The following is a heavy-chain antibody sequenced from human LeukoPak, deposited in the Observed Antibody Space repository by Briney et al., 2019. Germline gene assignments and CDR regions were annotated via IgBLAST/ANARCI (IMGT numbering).Heavy chain of an antibody. CDR3: ARDFPYYYYMDV. J-gene: IGHJ6*03. Sequence: KPSETLSLTCNVSGYSISSGYFWGWVRQPPGKGLEWIGSIYQRATVHYNPSLKSRVTISLDTSKNQFSLRLSSVTAADTAVYYCARDFPYYYYMDVWGKGTTVTISS. V-gene: IGHV4-38-2*02. CDR1: GYSISSGYF. CDR2: IYQRATV.